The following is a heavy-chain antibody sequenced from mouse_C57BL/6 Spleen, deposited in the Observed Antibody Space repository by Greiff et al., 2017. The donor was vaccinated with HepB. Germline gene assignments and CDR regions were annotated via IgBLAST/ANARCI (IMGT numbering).Heavy chain of an antibody. Sequence: QVQLKQPGAELVKPGASVKLSCKASGYTFTSYWMQWVKQRPGQGLEWIGEIDPSDSYTNYNQKFKGKATLTVDTSSSTAYMQLSSLTSEDSAVYYCARRVIDGYYVGFAYWGQGTLVTVSA. CDR1: GYTFTSYW. D-gene: IGHD2-3*01. V-gene: IGHV1-50*01. CDR2: IDPSDSYT. CDR3: ARRVIDGYYVGFAY. J-gene: IGHJ3*01.